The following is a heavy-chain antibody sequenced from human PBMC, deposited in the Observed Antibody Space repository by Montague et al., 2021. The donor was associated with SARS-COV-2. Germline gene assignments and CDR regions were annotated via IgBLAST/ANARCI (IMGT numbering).Heavy chain of an antibody. CDR2: TYYRSRWFD. CDR1: GDSVADHSRT. CDR3: ARGDRLGPYTGYAFDI. V-gene: IGHV6-1*01. Sequence: CAISGDSVADHSRTSNWLTQSPSRGLEWLGRTYYRSRWFDHYEVXMKGRISIKADTSKNQFSLQLDSVTPEDTAVYYCARGDRLGPYTGYAFDIWGQGTLVTVSS. J-gene: IGHJ3*02. D-gene: IGHD3-16*01.